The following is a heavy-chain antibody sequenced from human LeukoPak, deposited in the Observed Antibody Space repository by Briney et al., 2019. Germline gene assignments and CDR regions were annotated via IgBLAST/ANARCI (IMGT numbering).Heavy chain of an antibody. J-gene: IGHJ4*02. CDR3: ARRDPRGYGGHPVDY. V-gene: IGHV4-59*01. CDR2: IYYSGST. D-gene: IGHD5-12*01. Sequence: SETLSLTCTVSGGSISSYYWSWIRQPPGKGLEWIGYIYYSGSTNYNPSLKSRVTISVDTSKNQFSLKLSSVTAADTAVYYCARRDPRGYGGHPVDYWGQGTLVTVSS. CDR1: GGSISSYY.